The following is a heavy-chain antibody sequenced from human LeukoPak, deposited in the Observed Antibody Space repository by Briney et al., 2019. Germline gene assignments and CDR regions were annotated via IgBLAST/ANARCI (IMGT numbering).Heavy chain of an antibody. Sequence: ASVKVSFKTSGYTFTTYYIHWVRQAPGQGLEWMGTINPSGGTTTYAQKFQGRVSMTRDTSTSTVYMELNTLRSEDTAVYYCARGSNYYYDSSADYPRYWGQGTLVTVSS. D-gene: IGHD3-22*01. V-gene: IGHV1-46*01. CDR3: ARGSNYYYDSSADYPRY. CDR2: INPSGGTT. J-gene: IGHJ4*02. CDR1: GYTFTTYY.